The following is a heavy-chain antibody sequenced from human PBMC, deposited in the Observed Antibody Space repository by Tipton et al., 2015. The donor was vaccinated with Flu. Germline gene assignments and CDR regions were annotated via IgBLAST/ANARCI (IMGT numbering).Heavy chain of an antibody. V-gene: IGHV4-59*01. CDR1: GGSISSYY. D-gene: IGHD6-19*01. J-gene: IGHJ2*01. Sequence: LRLSCTVSGGSISSYYWSWIRQPPGKGLEWIGYIYYSESTNYNPSLKSRVTISVDTSKNQFSLKLSSVTAADTAVYYCARSIAVAREAWWYFDLWGRGTLVTVSS. CDR3: ARSIAVAREAWWYFDL. CDR2: IYYSEST.